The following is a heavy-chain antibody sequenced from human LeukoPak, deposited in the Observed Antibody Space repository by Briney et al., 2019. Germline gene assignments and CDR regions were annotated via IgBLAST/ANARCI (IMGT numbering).Heavy chain of an antibody. Sequence: ASVKVSCKASGYTFTGYYMHWVRQAPGQGLEWMGWINPNSGGTNYAQKFQGRVTMTRDTSISTAYMGLSRLRSDDTAVYYCARDSKYYDFWSGYYNPKPAYYFDYWGQGTLVTVSS. CDR2: INPNSGGT. CDR1: GYTFTGYY. V-gene: IGHV1-2*02. J-gene: IGHJ4*02. CDR3: ARDSKYYDFWSGYYNPKPAYYFDY. D-gene: IGHD3-3*01.